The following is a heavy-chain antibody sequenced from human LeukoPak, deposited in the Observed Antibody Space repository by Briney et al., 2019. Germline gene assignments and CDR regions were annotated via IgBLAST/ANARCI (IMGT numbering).Heavy chain of an antibody. CDR2: INHSGST. Sequence: SETLSLTCAVYGGSFSGYYWSWIRQPPGKGLEWIGEINHSGSTNYNPSLKSRVTISVDTSKNQFSLKPSSVTAADTAVYYCARGYSSGWPPGPYYYYGMDVWGQGTTVTVSS. CDR1: GGSFSGYY. D-gene: IGHD6-19*01. CDR3: ARGYSSGWPPGPYYYYGMDV. J-gene: IGHJ6*02. V-gene: IGHV4-34*01.